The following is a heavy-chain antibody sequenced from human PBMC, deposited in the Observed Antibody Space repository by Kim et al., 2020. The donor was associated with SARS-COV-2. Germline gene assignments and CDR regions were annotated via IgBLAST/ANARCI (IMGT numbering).Heavy chain of an antibody. Sequence: GESLKISCKGSGYSFTSYWISWVRQMPGKGLEWMGRIDPSDSYTNYSPSFQGHVTISADKSISTAYLQWSSLKASDTAMYYCARMWNYYYDSSGPDYWGQGTLVTVSS. J-gene: IGHJ4*02. V-gene: IGHV5-10-1*01. CDR1: GYSFTSYW. CDR2: IDPSDSYT. D-gene: IGHD3-22*01. CDR3: ARMWNYYYDSSGPDY.